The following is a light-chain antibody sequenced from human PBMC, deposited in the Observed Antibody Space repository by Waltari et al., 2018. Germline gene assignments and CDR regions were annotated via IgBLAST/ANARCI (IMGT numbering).Light chain of an antibody. CDR3: NSYAGSSSWV. CDR2: DGS. CDR1: SSDVGFYNY. J-gene: IGLJ3*02. V-gene: IGLV2-14*01. Sequence: QSALTQPASVSGSPGQSITISCTGTSSDVGFYNYVPWYQPHPGKAPHLMIYDGSERPSGVSNRCSGSKSGNTASLTISGLQAEDEADYYCNSYAGSSSWVFGGGTKLTVL.